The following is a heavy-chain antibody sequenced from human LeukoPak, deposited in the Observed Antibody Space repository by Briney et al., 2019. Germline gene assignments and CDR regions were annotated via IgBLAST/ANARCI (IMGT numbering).Heavy chain of an antibody. CDR2: IYYSGST. Sequence: SQTLSLTCTVSGGSISSGGYFWSWIRQHPGKGLEWIGYIYYSGSTYYNPSLKGRVTISVDTSKNQFSLRLSSVTAADAAIYYCASVSYDTSLQHWGQGTLVTVSS. CDR3: ASVSYDTSLQH. D-gene: IGHD3-22*01. CDR1: GGSISSGGYF. J-gene: IGHJ1*01. V-gene: IGHV4-31*03.